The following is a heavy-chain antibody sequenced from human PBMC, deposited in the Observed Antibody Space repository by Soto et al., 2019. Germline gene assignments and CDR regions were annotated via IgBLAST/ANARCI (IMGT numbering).Heavy chain of an antibody. D-gene: IGHD2-15*01. Sequence: QVQLVQSGAEVKKPGSSVKVSCKSSGGTFSNSPISWVRQAPGQGLEWMGGVIPLFRTANYAQKFQGRVTMTEDEVTNTAYVERSSLRSGDTAVDSCARSRFVVGVTAHYYGMDVWGQGTPVTVAS. CDR3: ARSRFVVGVTAHYYGMDV. J-gene: IGHJ6*02. V-gene: IGHV1-69*12. CDR1: GGTFSNSP. CDR2: VIPLFRTA.